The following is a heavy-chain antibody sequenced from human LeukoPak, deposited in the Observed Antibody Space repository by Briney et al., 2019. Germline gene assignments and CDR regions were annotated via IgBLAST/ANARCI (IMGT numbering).Heavy chain of an antibody. V-gene: IGHV4-59*01. CDR1: GGSISTYY. CDR2: IYYSGSA. D-gene: IGHD3-10*01. J-gene: IGHJ4*02. CDR3: ARSYGSGNYFDY. Sequence: SETLSLTCTVSGGSISTYYWSWIRQPPGKGLEWIGYIYYSGSAKYNPSLKSRVTISVDTSKNQFSLELSSVTAADTAVYYCARSYGSGNYFDYWGRGILVTVSS.